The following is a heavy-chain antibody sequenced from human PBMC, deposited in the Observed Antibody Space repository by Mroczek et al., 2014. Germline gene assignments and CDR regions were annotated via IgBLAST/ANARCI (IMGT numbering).Heavy chain of an antibody. D-gene: IGHD2-21*02. CDR1: GGSISSGGYY. J-gene: IGHJ3*02. Sequence: QVQLQESGPGLLKPSQTLSLTCTVSGGSISSGGYYWSWIRQHPGKGLEWIGYIYYSGSTYYNPSLKSRVTISVDTSKNQFSLKLSSVTAADTAVYYCARAGRGLLVVVTAINAFDIVGPRDKWSPSL. CDR3: ARAGRGLLVVVTAINAFDI. V-gene: IGHV4-31*03. CDR2: IYYSGST.